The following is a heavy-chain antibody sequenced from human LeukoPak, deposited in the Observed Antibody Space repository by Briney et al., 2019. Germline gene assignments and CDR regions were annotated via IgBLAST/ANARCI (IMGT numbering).Heavy chain of an antibody. Sequence: GGPLRLSCAGSGFIFSQFWMQWVRQVPGKGLVWVSRINGDGSSTSYADSVKGRFTISRDNAKNTLYLQMNSLRAEDTAVYYCARDGLPAARDIWGQGTMVT. D-gene: IGHD6-6*01. J-gene: IGHJ3*02. CDR2: INGDGSST. CDR3: ARDGLPAARDI. V-gene: IGHV3-74*01. CDR1: GFIFSQFW.